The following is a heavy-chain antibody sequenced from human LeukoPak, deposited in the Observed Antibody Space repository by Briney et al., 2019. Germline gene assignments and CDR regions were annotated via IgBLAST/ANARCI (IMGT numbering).Heavy chain of an antibody. V-gene: IGHV4-39*07. CDR1: GDSSDNNGFY. J-gene: IGHJ4*02. CDR3: ARGTRGSDSSFDF. Sequence: SETLSLTCTVSGDSSDNNGFYWGWIRQPPGKGLEWIGNIYYSGSTYYNPSLKSRVTTSADTSKNQFSLKLSSVTAADTAVYYCARGTRGSDSSFDFWGQGTLVTVSS. D-gene: IGHD1-1*01. CDR2: IYYSGST.